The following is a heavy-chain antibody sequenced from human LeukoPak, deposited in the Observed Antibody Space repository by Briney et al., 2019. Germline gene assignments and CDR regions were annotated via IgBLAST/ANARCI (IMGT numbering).Heavy chain of an antibody. CDR2: INPHSGGT. Sequence: ASVKVSCKASGYTFTGYYIHWVRQAPGQGLEWMGWINPHSGGTNYAQKFQGRVTMTRDTSISTAYMEVSRLRSDDTAVYYCARGLLAGDYVNWYFDLWGRGTLVTVSS. J-gene: IGHJ2*01. D-gene: IGHD4-17*01. V-gene: IGHV1-2*02. CDR3: ARGLLAGDYVNWYFDL. CDR1: GYTFTGYY.